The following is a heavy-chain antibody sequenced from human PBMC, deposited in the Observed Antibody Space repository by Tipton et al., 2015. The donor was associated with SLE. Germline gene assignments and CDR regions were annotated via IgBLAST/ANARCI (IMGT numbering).Heavy chain of an antibody. CDR1: GGSVSSGSYY. D-gene: IGHD3-16*01. J-gene: IGHJ4*02. CDR3: ATSGGAMDY. Sequence: TLSLTCTVSGGSVSSGSYYWSWIRQPPGKGLEWIGYIYYSGSTNYNPSLKSRVTISVDTSKNQFSLKLSSVTAADTAVYYCATSGGAMDYWGQGTLVTVSS. CDR2: IYYSGST. V-gene: IGHV4-61*01.